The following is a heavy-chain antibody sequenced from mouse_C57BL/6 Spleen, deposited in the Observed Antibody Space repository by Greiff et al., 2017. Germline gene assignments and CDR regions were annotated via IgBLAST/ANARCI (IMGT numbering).Heavy chain of an antibody. CDR1: GFNIKDDY. V-gene: IGHV14-4*01. D-gene: IGHD2-2*01. CDR2: IDPENGDT. CDR3: TTDCGYPDYFDY. J-gene: IGHJ2*01. Sequence: VQLQQSGAELVRPGASVKLSCTASGFNIKDDYMHWVKQRPEQGLEWIGWIDPENGDTEYASKFQGKATITAATSSNTAYLQLSILTSEDTAVYKCTTDCGYPDYFDYWGQGTT.